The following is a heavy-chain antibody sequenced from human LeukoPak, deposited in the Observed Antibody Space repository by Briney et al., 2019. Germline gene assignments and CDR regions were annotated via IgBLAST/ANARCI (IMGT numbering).Heavy chain of an antibody. CDR2: INPNSGGT. Sequence: AASVKVSCKASGGTFSSYAISWVRQAPGQGLEWMGGINPNSGGTNYAQKFQGRVTMTRDTSISTAYMELSRLRSDDTTVYYCARDSPVNYGDYVPYNWFDPWGQGTLVTVSS. J-gene: IGHJ5*02. CDR3: ARDSPVNYGDYVPYNWFDP. D-gene: IGHD4-17*01. V-gene: IGHV1-2*02. CDR1: GGTFSSYA.